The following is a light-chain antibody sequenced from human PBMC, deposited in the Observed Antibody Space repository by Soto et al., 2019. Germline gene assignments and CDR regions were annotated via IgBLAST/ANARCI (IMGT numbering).Light chain of an antibody. CDR2: GAS. V-gene: IGKV3-15*01. J-gene: IGKJ3*01. CDR3: QQYNNWPPEVT. Sequence: EIVMTQSPATLSVSPGERATLSCRTSQSVSSNLAWYQQKSGQTPMLLIYGASTRATGIPARFSGSGSGTEFTLTISSLQAEDFGVYYCQQYNNWPPEVTFGPGTKVDIK. CDR1: QSVSSN.